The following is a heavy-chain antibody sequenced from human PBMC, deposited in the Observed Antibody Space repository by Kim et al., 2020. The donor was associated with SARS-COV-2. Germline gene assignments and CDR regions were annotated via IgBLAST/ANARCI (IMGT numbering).Heavy chain of an antibody. CDR1: GFTFKNYG. Sequence: GGSLRLSCAASGFTFKNYGMNWVRQAPGKGLEWVSYIGTSGTIIYYGDSVRGRFTISRDNSKNSLYLQMNSLRDDDTAVYYCARGGWGNYDDVGGCRLDWWGQRTQVTISS. CDR3: ARGGWGNYDDVGGCRLDW. CDR2: IGTSGTII. D-gene: IGHD3-16*01. J-gene: IGHJ4*02. V-gene: IGHV3-48*02.